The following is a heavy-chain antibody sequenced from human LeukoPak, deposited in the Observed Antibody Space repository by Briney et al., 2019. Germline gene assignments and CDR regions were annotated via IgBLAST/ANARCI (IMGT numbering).Heavy chain of an antibody. CDR1: GYSFTSYW. D-gene: IGHD3-22*01. Sequence: GESLKISCKGSGYSFTSYWIGWVRQMPGKGLEWMGIIYPGDSDTRYSPSFQGQVTISADKSISTAYLQWSSLKASDTAMYYCARAPTYYYDSSGYYFDYWGQGTLVTVSP. CDR3: ARAPTYYYDSSGYYFDY. CDR2: IYPGDSDT. J-gene: IGHJ4*02. V-gene: IGHV5-51*01.